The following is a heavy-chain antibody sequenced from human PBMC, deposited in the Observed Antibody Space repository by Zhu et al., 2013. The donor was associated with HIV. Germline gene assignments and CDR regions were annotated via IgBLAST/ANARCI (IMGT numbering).Heavy chain of an antibody. CDR2: IYYSGST. CDR3: ARGATVVTPGNDAFDI. J-gene: IGHJ3*02. D-gene: IGHD4-17*01. Sequence: QVQLQESGPGLVKPSETLSLTCTVSGGSISSSSYYWGWIRQPPGKGLEWIGSIYYSGSTYYNPSLKSRVTISVDTSKNQFSLKLSSVTAADTAVYYCARGATVVTPGNDAFDIWGQGTMVTVSS. CDR1: GGSISSSSYY. V-gene: IGHV4-39*07.